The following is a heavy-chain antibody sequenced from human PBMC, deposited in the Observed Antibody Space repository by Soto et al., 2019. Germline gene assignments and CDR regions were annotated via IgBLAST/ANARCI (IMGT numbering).Heavy chain of an antibody. J-gene: IGHJ4*02. Sequence: QVQLVQSGAEVKKPGASVKVSCKASGYTFTSYGISWVRQAPGQGLEWMGWISAYNGNTNYAQKLQGRVTMTTDTTTSTAYMELRSLRSNDTAVYYCARDSYCSGGSCSRGYFDYWGQGTLVTVSS. CDR1: GYTFTSYG. CDR2: ISAYNGNT. CDR3: ARDSYCSGGSCSRGYFDY. V-gene: IGHV1-18*01. D-gene: IGHD2-15*01.